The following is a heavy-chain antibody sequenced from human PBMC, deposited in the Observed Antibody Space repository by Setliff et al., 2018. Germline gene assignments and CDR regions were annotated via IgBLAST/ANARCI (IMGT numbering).Heavy chain of an antibody. D-gene: IGHD2-8*02. CDR1: GGSFSGYY. J-gene: IGHJ4*02. CDR3: TVYNTGSSKDHY. Sequence: SETLSLTCAVYGGSFSGYYWSWIRQPPGKGLEWIGEINHSGCTNYNPSLKSRVTISVDTSKNQFSLKLSSVTAADTALYYCTVYNTGSSKDHYWGQGTPVTVSS. V-gene: IGHV4-34*01. CDR2: INHSGCT.